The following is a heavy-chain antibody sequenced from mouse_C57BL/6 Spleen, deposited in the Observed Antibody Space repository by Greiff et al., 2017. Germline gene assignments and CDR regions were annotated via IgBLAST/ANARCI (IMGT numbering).Heavy chain of an antibody. V-gene: IGHV1-82*01. J-gene: IGHJ4*01. CDR3: ARSGYYYGSSYDAMDY. CDR2: ISPGDGDT. D-gene: IGHD1-1*01. CDR1: GYAFSSSW. Sequence: VQLQQSGPELVKPGASVKISCKASGYAFSSSWMNWVKQRPGKGLEWIGRISPGDGDTNYNGKFKGKATLTADKSSSTAYMQRSSLTSEDSAVYFGARSGYYYGSSYDAMDYWGQGTSVTVSS.